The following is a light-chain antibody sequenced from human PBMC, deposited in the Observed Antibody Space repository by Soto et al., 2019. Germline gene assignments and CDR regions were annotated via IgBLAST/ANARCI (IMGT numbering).Light chain of an antibody. V-gene: IGLV4-60*02. Sequence: QTVATQSSSASASLGSSVKHTWTLSSGHSSYIIAWHQQQPGKAPRYLMKLEGSGSYNKGSGVPDRFSGSSSGADRYLTISNLQFEDEADYYCETWDSNTRAFGGGTKLTVL. CDR3: ETWDSNTRA. CDR2: LEGSGSY. CDR1: SGHSSYI. J-gene: IGLJ3*02.